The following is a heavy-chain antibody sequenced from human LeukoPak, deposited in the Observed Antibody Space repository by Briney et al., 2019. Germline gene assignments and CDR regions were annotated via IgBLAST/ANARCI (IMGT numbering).Heavy chain of an antibody. CDR2: IKQHGTEK. V-gene: IGHV3-7*01. CDR3: ASDGGPFDH. CDR1: GIMFSGYW. J-gene: IGHJ4*02. Sequence: GGPLRLSCTASGIMFSGYWMSWVRQAPGKGLEWVANIKQHGTEKYYVDSVKGRFTISRDDAKKSVYLQMNSLRDEDTAVYYCASDGGPFDHWGQGILVTVAS. D-gene: IGHD3-16*01.